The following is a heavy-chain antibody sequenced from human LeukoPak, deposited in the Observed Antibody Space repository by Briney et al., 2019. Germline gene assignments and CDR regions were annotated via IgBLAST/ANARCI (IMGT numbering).Heavy chain of an antibody. D-gene: IGHD3-10*01. CDR2: ISGSGGST. V-gene: IGHV3-23*01. Sequence: GGSLRLSCAASGFSFSNYAMSWVRQAAGKVLEWVSAISGSGGSTFYADSVKGRFTISRDNSKNTLYLQMNSLRAEDTAVYYCAKDSYGSGSYPSLFNYWGHGTLVTVSS. CDR1: GFSFSNYA. J-gene: IGHJ4*01. CDR3: AKDSYGSGSYPSLFNY.